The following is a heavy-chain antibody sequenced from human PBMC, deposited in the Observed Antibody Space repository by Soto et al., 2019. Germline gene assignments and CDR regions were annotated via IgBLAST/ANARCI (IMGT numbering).Heavy chain of an antibody. Sequence: EVQLLESGGGLVQPGGSLRLSCAASGFTFSSYAMSWVRQAPGKGLEWVSAISGSGGSTYYADSVKGRFTISRDNSKNTLYLQMNSLRAEDTAVYYCASGPWEWNQHTPYYFDYWGQGTLVTVSS. CDR1: GFTFSSYA. CDR2: ISGSGGST. J-gene: IGHJ4*02. CDR3: ASGPWEWNQHTPYYFDY. V-gene: IGHV3-23*01. D-gene: IGHD3-3*01.